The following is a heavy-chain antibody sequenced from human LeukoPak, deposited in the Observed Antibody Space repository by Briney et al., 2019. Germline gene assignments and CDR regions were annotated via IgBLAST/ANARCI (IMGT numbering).Heavy chain of an antibody. CDR1: GGSISSHY. V-gene: IGHV4-59*11. Sequence: PSETLAFTCTAPGGSISSHYWSWVRQTPEKGLQLIVYISCSGWTNYRPALQSRLSQSKDKAMNQCSLKLPSVSAADPAVFYYATLLHWRPFDFWGQGTLVTVSS. J-gene: IGHJ4*02. CDR3: ATLLHWRPFDF. D-gene: IGHD2/OR15-2a*01. CDR2: ISCSGWT.